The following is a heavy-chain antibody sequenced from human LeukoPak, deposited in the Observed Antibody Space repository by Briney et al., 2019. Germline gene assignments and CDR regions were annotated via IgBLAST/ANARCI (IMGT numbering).Heavy chain of an antibody. D-gene: IGHD3-3*01. CDR2: ISGSGGST. J-gene: IGHJ5*02. CDR3: ARERDDTLTYYDFWSGYYRYNWFDP. CDR1: GFTFSSYA. V-gene: IGHV3-23*01. Sequence: GGSLRLSCAASGFTFSSYAMSWVRQAPGKGLEWVSAISGSGGSTYYADSVKGRFTISRDNSKNTLYLQMNSLRADDTAVYYCARERDDTLTYYDFWSGYYRYNWFDPWGQGTLVTVSS.